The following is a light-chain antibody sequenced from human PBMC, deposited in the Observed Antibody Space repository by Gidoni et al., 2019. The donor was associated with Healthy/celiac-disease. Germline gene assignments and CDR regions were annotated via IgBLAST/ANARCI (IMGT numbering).Light chain of an antibody. J-gene: IGKJ4*01. CDR2: DAS. V-gene: IGKV3-11*01. CDR1: QSVSSY. CDR3: QRRSNWPPLT. Sequence: IVSTPSPATLSLSPGERATLSFSASQSVSSYLAWYQQKPGQAPRLLIDDASNRATGIPARFSGSGSGTDFTLTISSLEPEDFAVYYCQRRSNWPPLTFGGXTKVEIK.